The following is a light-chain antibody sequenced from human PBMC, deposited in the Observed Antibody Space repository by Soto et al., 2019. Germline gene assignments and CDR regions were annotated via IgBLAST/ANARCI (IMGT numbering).Light chain of an antibody. J-gene: IGLJ1*01. CDR1: SSDVGAYNY. Sequence: QSVLTQPPSASGSPGQSVTISCTGTSSDVGAYNYLSWYQQHPGKAPKLMICEVSKRPSGVPDRFSGSKSGNTASFTVSGLHAEHEADYNFSSYACSNNYVFGTGTKVTVL. CDR3: SSYACSNNYV. CDR2: EVS. V-gene: IGLV2-8*01.